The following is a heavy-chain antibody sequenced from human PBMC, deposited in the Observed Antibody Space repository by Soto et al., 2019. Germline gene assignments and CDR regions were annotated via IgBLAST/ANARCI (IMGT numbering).Heavy chain of an antibody. Sequence: GGSLRLSCVASGFSFSDYSMNWVRQAPGKGLQWVSYISSSSDNTYYADSVKGRFTVSRDNAKNALFLQMNSLRDDDTATYYCARLPKGSLVTAWGQGTRVTVSS. D-gene: IGHD2-21*02. CDR2: ISSSSDNT. CDR3: ARLPKGSLVTA. CDR1: GFSFSDYS. V-gene: IGHV3-48*02. J-gene: IGHJ4*02.